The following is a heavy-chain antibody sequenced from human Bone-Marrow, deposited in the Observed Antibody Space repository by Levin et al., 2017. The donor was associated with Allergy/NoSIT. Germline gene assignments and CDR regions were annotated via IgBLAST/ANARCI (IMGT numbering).Heavy chain of an antibody. Sequence: GGSLRLSCAASGFTFSSYAMSWVRQAPGKGLEWVSAISGSGGSTYYADSVKGRFTISRDNSKNTLYLQMNSLRAEDTAVYYCAKGYDSSGYYRDTTLDYWGQGTLVTVSS. CDR3: AKGYDSSGYYRDTTLDY. CDR1: GFTFSSYA. CDR2: ISGSGGST. J-gene: IGHJ4*02. V-gene: IGHV3-23*01. D-gene: IGHD3-22*01.